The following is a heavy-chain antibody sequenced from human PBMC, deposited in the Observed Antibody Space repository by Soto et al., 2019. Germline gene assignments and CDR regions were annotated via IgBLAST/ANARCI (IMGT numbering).Heavy chain of an antibody. CDR1: GVSVNSDNYY. J-gene: IGHJ4*02. V-gene: IGHV4-61*03. D-gene: IGHD6-6*01. CDR3: AREYSNSPEAFDF. Sequence: PSATLSLTCTVSGVSVNSDNYYWSWIRQPPGKGLEWIGHIYNTGSTTYNPSLKSRVTISLDTSRNRFSLSLNSVTAADTAVFYCAREYSNSPEAFDFWGRGTLVTVSS. CDR2: IYNTGST.